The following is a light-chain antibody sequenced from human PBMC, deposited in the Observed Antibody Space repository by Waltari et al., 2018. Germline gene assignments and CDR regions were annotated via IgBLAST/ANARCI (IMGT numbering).Light chain of an antibody. CDR1: QSVSSSY. Sequence: EIVFTQSPDTLSLSPGERATLSCRASQSVSSSYLAWYQQKPGQAPRLLIYGASSRATGIPDRFSGSGCGTDFTLTISRLEPEDFAVYYCQQYGSSPPITFGQGTRLEIK. CDR3: QQYGSSPPIT. V-gene: IGKV3-20*01. J-gene: IGKJ5*01. CDR2: GAS.